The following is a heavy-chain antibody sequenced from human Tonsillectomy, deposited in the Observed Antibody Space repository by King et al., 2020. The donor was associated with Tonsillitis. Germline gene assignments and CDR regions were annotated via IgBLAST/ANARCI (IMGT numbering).Heavy chain of an antibody. CDR2: MYSSGST. V-gene: IGHV3-66*01. J-gene: IGHJ6*03. Sequence: GQLVESGGGWVQPGGALRLAGAASGFTVRSNYRSWVRQTPGKGLEWVSSMYSSGSTAYADSVKGRFTISRDNSKNTLYLQMNSLRAEDTAVYYCAREKLRFLDYYYMDVWGKGTTVTVSS. D-gene: IGHD3-3*01. CDR3: AREKLRFLDYYYMDV. CDR1: GFTVRSNY.